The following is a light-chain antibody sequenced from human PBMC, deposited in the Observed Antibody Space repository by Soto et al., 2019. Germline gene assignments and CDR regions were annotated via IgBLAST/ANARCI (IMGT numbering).Light chain of an antibody. Sequence: DIVRTQSPLSLPVTPGEPASISCRSSQSLLHSNGYNYLVWYLQKPGQSPQLLIYLGSNRASGVPDRFSGSGSGTDLTLKISRVEAEDVGVYYCMQALQSGTFGQGTKVEIK. J-gene: IGKJ1*01. CDR3: MQALQSGT. CDR1: QSLLHSNGYNY. V-gene: IGKV2-28*01. CDR2: LGS.